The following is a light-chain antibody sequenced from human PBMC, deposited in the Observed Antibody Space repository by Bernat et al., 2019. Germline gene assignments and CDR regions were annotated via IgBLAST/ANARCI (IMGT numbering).Light chain of an antibody. CDR3: QQRSSWPIT. J-gene: IGKJ5*01. CDR2: DAS. V-gene: IGKV3-11*01. CDR1: QSVSSY. Sequence: EIVLTQSPATLSLSPGERATLSCRASQSVSSYIAWYQQKPGQAPRLLIYDASNRATGIPARFSGSGYGTDSILTISSLEPEDFAVYYCQQRSSWPITFGQATRMEIK.